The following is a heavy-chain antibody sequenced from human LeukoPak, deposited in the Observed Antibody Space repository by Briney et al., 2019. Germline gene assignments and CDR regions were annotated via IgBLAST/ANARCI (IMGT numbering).Heavy chain of an antibody. D-gene: IGHD6-19*01. J-gene: IGHJ5*02. CDR2: IHYTGST. CDR1: GGSISSYY. V-gene: IGHV4-59*01. CDR3: TRSAGYTSGWYWFDP. Sequence: SETLSLTCTVSGGSISSYYWSWIRQSPGKELEWIGYIHYTGSTKYNPSLKSRVTISLDTSKNQFSLKVNSVTAADTAVYYRTRSAGYTSGWYWFDPWGQGTLVTVSS.